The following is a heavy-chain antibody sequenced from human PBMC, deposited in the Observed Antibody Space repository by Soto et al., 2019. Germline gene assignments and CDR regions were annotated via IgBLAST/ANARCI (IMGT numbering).Heavy chain of an antibody. Sequence: PSETLSLTCSVSGVSVNITNNYWSWIRQPPGKGLEWIGYISYSENTNYNSSLKSRVSISVDKSKNQFSMKLSPVTAADTAIYYCARNQGFLRVFDPWSQGTLVTVSS. D-gene: IGHD3-10*01. J-gene: IGHJ5*02. V-gene: IGHV4-61*01. CDR1: GVSVNITNNY. CDR2: ISYSENT. CDR3: ARNQGFLRVFDP.